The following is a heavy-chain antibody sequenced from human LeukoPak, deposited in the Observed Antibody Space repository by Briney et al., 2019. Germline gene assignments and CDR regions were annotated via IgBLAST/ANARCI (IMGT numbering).Heavy chain of an antibody. CDR3: AKDKELHTNTPFCYFDY. CDR2: ISSSGSTI. J-gene: IGHJ4*02. CDR1: GFTFSSYG. V-gene: IGHV3-48*03. Sequence: PGGSLRLSGAASGFTFSSYGMNWVRQAPGKGLEWVSYISSSGSTIYYADSVKGRFTISRDNAKNSLYLQMNSLRAEDTAVYYCAKDKELHTNTPFCYFDYWGQGTLVTVSS. D-gene: IGHD1-26*01.